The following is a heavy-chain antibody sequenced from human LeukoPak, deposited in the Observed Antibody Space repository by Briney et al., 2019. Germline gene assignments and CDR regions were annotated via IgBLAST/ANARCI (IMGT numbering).Heavy chain of an antibody. CDR3: ARGDNIAAAGTLDY. CDR2: VNLQGST. D-gene: IGHD6-13*01. Sequence: SETLSLTCGVSGGSISNTNWWTWVRQPPGKGLEWIGEVNLQGSTNYNPSLKSRVAISVDKSEDHISLKLTSVTAADTAVYYCARGDNIAAAGTLDYWGQGTLVTVSS. CDR1: GGSISNTNW. J-gene: IGHJ4*02. V-gene: IGHV4-4*02.